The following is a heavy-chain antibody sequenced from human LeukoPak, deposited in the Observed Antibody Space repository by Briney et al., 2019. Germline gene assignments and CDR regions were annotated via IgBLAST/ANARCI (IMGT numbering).Heavy chain of an antibody. D-gene: IGHD5-24*01. V-gene: IGHV4-59*01. Sequence: SETLSLTCTVSGGAISSNYWSWIRQPPGKGLEWIGYTYYSGNTNYTPSLKSRVTISVDTSKNRFSLNLRSVTAADAAVYYCARVNRGGYNYYYFDYWGQGTLVTVSS. CDR1: GGAISSNY. CDR3: ARVNRGGYNYYYFDY. CDR2: TYYSGNT. J-gene: IGHJ4*02.